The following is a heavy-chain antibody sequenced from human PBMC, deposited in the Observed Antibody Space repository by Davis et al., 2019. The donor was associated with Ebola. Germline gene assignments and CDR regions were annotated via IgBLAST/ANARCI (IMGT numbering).Heavy chain of an antibody. CDR3: ARDPGGLRLGEFFMDV. J-gene: IGHJ6*02. CDR1: GFTFSRFA. CDR2: MSDSGSST. D-gene: IGHD3-16*01. Sequence: PGGSLRLSCAASGFTFSRFAMSWVRQAPGKGLEWVSSMSDSGSSTTYTDSVKGRFTISRDNSKNTLYLQMNSLRAEDTAVYYCARDPGGLRLGEFFMDVWGQGTTVTVSS. V-gene: IGHV3-23*01.